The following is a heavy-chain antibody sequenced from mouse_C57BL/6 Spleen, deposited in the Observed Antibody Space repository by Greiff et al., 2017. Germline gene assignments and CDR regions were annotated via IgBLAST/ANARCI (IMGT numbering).Heavy chain of an antibody. CDR2: IHPNSGST. CDR3: AREYYCRHYFDY. Sequence: QVQLQQPGAELVKPGASVKLSCKASGYTFTSYWMHWVTQRPGQGLEWIGMIHPNSGSTNYNEKLKSKATLTVDKSSSPAYMQLSSLTSEDSAVYYCAREYYCRHYFDYWGQGTTLTVYS. CDR1: GYTFTSYW. D-gene: IGHD1-1*01. J-gene: IGHJ2*01. V-gene: IGHV1-64*01.